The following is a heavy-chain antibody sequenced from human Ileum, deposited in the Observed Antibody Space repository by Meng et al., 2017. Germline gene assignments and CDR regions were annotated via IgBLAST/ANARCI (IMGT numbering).Heavy chain of an antibody. J-gene: IGHJ4*02. D-gene: IGHD7-27*01. CDR2: IDKSDSDR. CDR1: GFTFRDHD. Sequence: VEWVQAGGGSDKPGGSPRLSRTGSGFTFRDHDMTWIRQVPGKGLEWVAYIDKSDSDRQYADSVKGRFTISRDNAKNSLQLQMDSLKAEDTAVYYCGRGHWGLDYLGQGALVTVSS. V-gene: IGHV3-11*01. CDR3: GRGHWGLDY.